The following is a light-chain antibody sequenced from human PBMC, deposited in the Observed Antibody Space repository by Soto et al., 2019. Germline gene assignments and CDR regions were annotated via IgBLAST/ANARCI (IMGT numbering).Light chain of an antibody. V-gene: IGKV3-20*01. CDR3: QQYGSSRT. Sequence: EVVSTQSPGTLSLSPGERATLSCRASQSISSSYLAWYQQKPGQAPRLLIYSASSRATGIPDRFSGSGSGTNFTLTISRLEPEVFAVYYCQQYGSSRTFGQGTKVDIK. CDR1: QSISSSY. J-gene: IGKJ1*01. CDR2: SAS.